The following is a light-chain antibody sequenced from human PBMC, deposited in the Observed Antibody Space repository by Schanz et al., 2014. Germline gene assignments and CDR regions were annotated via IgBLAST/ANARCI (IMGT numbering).Light chain of an antibody. CDR1: SSDVGSYNL. Sequence: QSVLTQPASVSGSPGQSITISCTGTSSDVGSYNLVSWYQQHPGKAPKLMIYEGSKRPSGVSNRFSGSKSGNTASLTISGLQTDDEADYYCCSFVGSWVFGGGTKLTVL. J-gene: IGLJ3*02. CDR2: EGS. V-gene: IGLV2-23*01. CDR3: CSFVGSWV.